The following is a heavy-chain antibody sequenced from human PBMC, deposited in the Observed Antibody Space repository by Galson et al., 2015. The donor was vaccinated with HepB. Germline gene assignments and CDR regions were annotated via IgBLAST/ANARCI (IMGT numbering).Heavy chain of an antibody. D-gene: IGHD3-3*01. V-gene: IGHV3-23*01. CDR1: GFTFSSYA. CDR2: ISGRGGST. Sequence: SLRLSCAASGFTFSSYAMSWVRQAPGKGLEWVSAISGRGGSTYYADSVKGRFTISRDNSKNTLYLQMNSLRAEDTAVYYCAKAPVGLMEWFRKSPFDYWGQGTLVTVS. J-gene: IGHJ4*02. CDR3: AKAPVGLMEWFRKSPFDY.